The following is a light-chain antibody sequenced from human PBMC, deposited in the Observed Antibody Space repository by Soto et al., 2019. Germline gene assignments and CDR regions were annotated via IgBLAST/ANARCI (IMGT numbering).Light chain of an antibody. J-gene: IGLJ1*01. CDR2: DVS. CDR3: SSYTSSSTPPYV. Sequence: QSALTQPASVSGSPGQSITISCTGTSSDVGGYDYVSWYQHHPGKAPKLMIYDVSNRPSGVSNRFSGSKSGYTASLTISGLQAEDEADYYCSSYTSSSTPPYVLGTGTKVTVL. CDR1: SSDVGGYDY. V-gene: IGLV2-14*03.